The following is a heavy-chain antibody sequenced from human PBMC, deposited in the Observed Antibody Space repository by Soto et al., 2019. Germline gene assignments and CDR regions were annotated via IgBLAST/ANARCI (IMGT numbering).Heavy chain of an antibody. V-gene: IGHV3-21*01. J-gene: IGHJ4*02. Sequence: GGALRLSCAASVFTFTRYSMNWVHQAPGKGLEWVSSISSTTNYIYYADSMKGRFTVSRDNAKNSVYLEMNSLSAEDTAVYYCARESEDLTSNFDYWGQGTLVTVSS. CDR2: ISSTTNYI. CDR1: VFTFTRYS. CDR3: ARESEDLTSNFDY.